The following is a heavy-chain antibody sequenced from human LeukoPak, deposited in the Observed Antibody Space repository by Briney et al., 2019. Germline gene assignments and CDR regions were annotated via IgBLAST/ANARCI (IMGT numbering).Heavy chain of an antibody. CDR2: INHSGST. D-gene: IGHD3-10*01. CDR1: GGSFSAYY. Sequence: PSETLSLTCAVYGGSFSAYYWSWIRQTPGKGLEWIGEINHSGSTNYNPSLKSRVTISVDTSKNQFSLKLGSVTAADTAVYYCARRRIRNYYSSGGNGDCYGYWGQGTLVTVSS. V-gene: IGHV4-34*01. J-gene: IGHJ4*02. CDR3: ARRRIRNYYSSGGNGDCYGY.